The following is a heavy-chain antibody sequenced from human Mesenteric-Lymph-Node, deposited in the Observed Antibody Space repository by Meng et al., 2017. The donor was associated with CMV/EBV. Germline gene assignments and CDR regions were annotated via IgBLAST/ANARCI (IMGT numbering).Heavy chain of an antibody. J-gene: IGHJ4*02. CDR1: GFTFSSYA. V-gene: IGHV3-30-3*01. Sequence: GESLKISCAASGFTFSSYAMHWVRQAPGKGLEWVAVISYDGSNKYYADSVKGRFTISRDNSKNTLYLQMNSLRAEDTAVYYCARVREQLAYYSSHFDYWGQGTLVTVSS. D-gene: IGHD6-13*01. CDR3: ARVREQLAYYSSHFDY. CDR2: ISYDGSNK.